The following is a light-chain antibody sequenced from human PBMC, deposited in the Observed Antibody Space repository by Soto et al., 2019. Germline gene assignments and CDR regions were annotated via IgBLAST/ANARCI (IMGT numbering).Light chain of an antibody. Sequence: QPVLTQPPSVSGAPGQRVTISCTGSSSNIGAGYDVHWYQQLPGKAPKLLISRNRDRPSGVPDRLSGSKSGTSASLAITGLRAEDEADYYCQSYDSSLSSYVFGTGTKLTVL. CDR1: SSNIGAGYD. CDR3: QSYDSSLSSYV. V-gene: IGLV1-40*01. CDR2: RNR. J-gene: IGLJ1*01.